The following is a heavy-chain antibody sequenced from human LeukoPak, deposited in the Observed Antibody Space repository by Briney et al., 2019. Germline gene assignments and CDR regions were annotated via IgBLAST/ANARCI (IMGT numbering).Heavy chain of an antibody. CDR3: ARAPIGDNNWFDP. CDR2: IGRSSNII. Sequence: GGSLRLSCAASGLTLSSYSMNWVRQAPGKGPEWVAYIGRSSNIIHYADSVKGRFTISRDNAKNSLSLLMNSLRAEDTAVYYCARAPIGDNNWFDPWGQGTLVTVSS. CDR1: GLTLSSYS. J-gene: IGHJ5*02. V-gene: IGHV3-48*01. D-gene: IGHD3-16*01.